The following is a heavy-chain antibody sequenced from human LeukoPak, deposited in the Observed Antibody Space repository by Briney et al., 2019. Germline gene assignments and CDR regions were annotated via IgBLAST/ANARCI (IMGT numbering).Heavy chain of an antibody. D-gene: IGHD1-26*01. CDR2: INSDGYSI. Sequence: GGSLRLSCAASGFTFSSYWMHWVRQAPGRGLEWVSRINSDGYSIGYAAAVKGRFTISRDNAKNTLYLQMNSLRAEDTAVYYCARERGGNFDSWGQGTLVTVSS. CDR1: GFTFSSYW. CDR3: ARERGGNFDS. V-gene: IGHV3-74*01. J-gene: IGHJ4*02.